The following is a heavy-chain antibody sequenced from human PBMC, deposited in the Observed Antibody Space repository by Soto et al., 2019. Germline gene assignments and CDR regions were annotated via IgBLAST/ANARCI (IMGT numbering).Heavy chain of an antibody. V-gene: IGHV3-23*01. J-gene: IGHJ5*02. CDR1: GFTFSSYA. D-gene: IGHD7-27*01. CDR2: ISGSGSST. CDR3: ATGEGLYWFDP. Sequence: EVQLLASGGGLVQPGGSLRLSCAASGFTFSSYAMSWVRQAPGKGLEWVSAISGSGSSTHYADSVKGRFTISRDNSKNTLYLQMNSLRVEDTAVYYCATGEGLYWFDPWGQGTLVTVSS.